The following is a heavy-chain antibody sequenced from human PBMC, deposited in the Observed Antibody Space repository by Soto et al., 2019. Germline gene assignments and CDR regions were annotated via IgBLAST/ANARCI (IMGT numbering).Heavy chain of an antibody. V-gene: IGHV3-21*01. J-gene: IGHJ4*02. D-gene: IGHD6-13*01. CDR1: GFTFRTYG. Sequence: EVQLVESGGGLVKPGGSLRLSCAASGFTFRTYGMNWVRRAPGGGLEWVASISSSGSFIYYADSVKGQFTISRDDAEKSLYLQMNSLRVEDTALYYCAREPEGIAAALDYWGRGTLVTVSS. CDR2: ISSSGSFI. CDR3: AREPEGIAAALDY.